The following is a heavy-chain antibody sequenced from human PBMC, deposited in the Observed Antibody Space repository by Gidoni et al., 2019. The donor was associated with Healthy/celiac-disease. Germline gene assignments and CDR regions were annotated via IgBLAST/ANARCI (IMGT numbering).Heavy chain of an antibody. CDR2: IYSGGST. V-gene: IGHV3-66*01. J-gene: IGHJ4*02. CDR1: DFTVTSNY. D-gene: IGHD6-13*01. CDR3: ARDAPGIAEAGLDY. Sequence: EVQLVASGGGLVQPGGSLSLSCAASDFTVTSNYMSWVSQAPGKGLEWVSVIYSGGSTYYAESVKGRFTISRENSKNTRYLQMSSLRAEDTAVYYCARDAPGIAEAGLDYWGQGTVVTVSS.